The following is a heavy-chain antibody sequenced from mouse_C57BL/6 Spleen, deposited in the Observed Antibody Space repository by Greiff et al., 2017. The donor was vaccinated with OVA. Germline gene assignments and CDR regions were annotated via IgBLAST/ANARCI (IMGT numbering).Heavy chain of an antibody. J-gene: IGHJ3*01. D-gene: IGHD2-2*01. V-gene: IGHV1-26*01. Sequence: VQLQQSGPELVKPGASVKISCKASGYTFTDYYMNWGKQSHGKSLEWIGDINPNNGGTSYNQKIKGKATLTVDKSSSTAYMELRSLTSEDSAVYYCAREEVTTGGFAYWGQGTLVTVSA. CDR2: INPNNGGT. CDR3: AREEVTTGGFAY. CDR1: GYTFTDYY.